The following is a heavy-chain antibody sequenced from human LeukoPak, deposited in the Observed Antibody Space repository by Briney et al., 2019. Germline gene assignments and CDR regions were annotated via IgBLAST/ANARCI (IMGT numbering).Heavy chain of an antibody. CDR2: IKQDGSEK. CDR1: GFTFSNYW. V-gene: IGHV3-7*01. D-gene: IGHD5-18*01. Sequence: GGSLRLSCAASGFTFSNYWMTWVRQAPGKGLEWVANIKQDGSEKYYVDSVKGRFTISRDNAKNSLYLQMNSLRAEDTAVYYCARAPTWIQLWFPYWGQGTLVTVSS. J-gene: IGHJ4*02. CDR3: ARAPTWIQLWFPY.